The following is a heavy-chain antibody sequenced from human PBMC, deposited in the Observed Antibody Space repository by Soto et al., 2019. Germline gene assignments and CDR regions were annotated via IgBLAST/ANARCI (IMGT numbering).Heavy chain of an antibody. D-gene: IGHD3-3*01. CDR1: GGSISSSSYY. CDR2: IYYSGST. CDR3: ARQGQAAYYDFWSGYYPTYFDY. V-gene: IGHV4-39*01. J-gene: IGHJ4*02. Sequence: SETLSLTCTVSGGSISSSSYYWGWIRQPPGKGLERIGSIYYSGSTYYNPSLKSRVTISVDTSKNQFSLKLSAVTAADTAVYYCARQGQAAYYDFWSGYYPTYFDYWGQGTLVTVSS.